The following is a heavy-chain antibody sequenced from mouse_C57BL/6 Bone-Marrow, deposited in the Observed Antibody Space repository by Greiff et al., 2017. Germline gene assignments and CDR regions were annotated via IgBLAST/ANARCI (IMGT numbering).Heavy chain of an antibody. D-gene: IGHD2-5*01. CDR3: AKRSLKPYSNNGDAMDY. CDR1: GFSFTSYG. Sequence: QVQLKESGPGLVAPSQSLSITCTVSGFSFTSYGVDWVRQPPGKGLEWLGVIWRGGSTNYNSAPMSRLSISKDNSKSQVFLKMNSLQTDDTAMYYCAKRSLKPYSNNGDAMDYWGQGTSVTVSS. V-gene: IGHV2-9*01. CDR2: IWRGGST. J-gene: IGHJ4*01.